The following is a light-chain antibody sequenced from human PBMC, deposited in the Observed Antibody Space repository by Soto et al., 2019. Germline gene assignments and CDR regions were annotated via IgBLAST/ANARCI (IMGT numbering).Light chain of an antibody. V-gene: IGKV1-39*01. J-gene: IGKJ1*01. CDR3: QQSYSTLRT. CDR2: AAS. Sequence: DIQVTQSPSFLSASVGDRVTITCRASQSISSYLNLYQQKPGKAPKLLIYAASSLQSGVPSRFSGSGSGTDFTLTISSLQPEDFATYYCQQSYSTLRTFGQGTKVDIK. CDR1: QSISSY.